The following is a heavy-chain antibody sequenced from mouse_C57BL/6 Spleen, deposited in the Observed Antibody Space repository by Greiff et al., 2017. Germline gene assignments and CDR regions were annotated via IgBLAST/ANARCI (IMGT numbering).Heavy chain of an antibody. J-gene: IGHJ4*01. CDR2: INPNNGGT. CDR1: GYTFTDYY. Sequence: VQLQQSGPELVKPGASVKISCKASGYTFTDYYMNWVKQSHGKSLEWIGDINPNNGGTSYNQKFKGKATLTVDKSSSTAYMELRSLTSEDSAVYYCARGFDYYGSSYAMDYWGQGTSVTVSS. D-gene: IGHD1-1*01. CDR3: ARGFDYYGSSYAMDY. V-gene: IGHV1-26*01.